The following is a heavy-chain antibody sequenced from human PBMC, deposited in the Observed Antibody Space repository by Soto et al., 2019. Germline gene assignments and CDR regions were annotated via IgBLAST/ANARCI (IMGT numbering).Heavy chain of an antibody. CDR2: ISYDGSNK. CDR1: GFTFSSYA. CDR3: ARDSLDYYDSSGYPDY. D-gene: IGHD3-22*01. V-gene: IGHV3-30-3*01. Sequence: LRLSCAASGFTFSSYAMHWVRQAPGKGLEWVAVISYDGSNKYYADSVKGRFTISRDNSKNTLYLQMNSLRAEDTAVYYCARDSLDYYDSSGYPDYWGQGTLVTVSS. J-gene: IGHJ4*02.